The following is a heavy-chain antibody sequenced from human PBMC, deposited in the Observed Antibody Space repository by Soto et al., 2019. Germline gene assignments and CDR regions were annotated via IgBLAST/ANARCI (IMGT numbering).Heavy chain of an antibody. D-gene: IGHD2-2*01. CDR2: IKEDGSEK. V-gene: IGHV3-7*04. CDR1: AFTFRNDW. J-gene: IGHJ4*02. CDR3: ARASSGTSGAIDY. Sequence: EVQLVESGGRLVQPGGSLRLSCAASAFTFRNDWMSWVRQAPGKRLECVAKIKEDGSEKYYVDSVKGRFTISRDNAENSMYLQMNSLTVEDTAMYYCARASSGTSGAIDYWGQGTLVTVSS.